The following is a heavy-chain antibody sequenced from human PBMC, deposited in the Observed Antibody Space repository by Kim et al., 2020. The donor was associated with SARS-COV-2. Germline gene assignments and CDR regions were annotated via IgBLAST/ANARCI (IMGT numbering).Heavy chain of an antibody. D-gene: IGHD4-4*01. Sequence: GGSLRLSCAASGFTFSDHYMSWVRQAPGKGLECVSYISSSGSTIYYADSVKGRFTISRDNAKSSLYLQMNSLRAEDTAVYHCARDTVPKGGFDLWGQGTMVTVSS. CDR1: GFTFSDHY. J-gene: IGHJ3*01. CDR2: ISSSGSTI. CDR3: ARDTVPKGGFDL. V-gene: IGHV3-11*04.